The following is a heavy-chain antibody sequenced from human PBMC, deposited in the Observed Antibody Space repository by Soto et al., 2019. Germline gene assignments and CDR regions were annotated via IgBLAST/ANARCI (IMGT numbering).Heavy chain of an antibody. CDR1: GFTFSSYS. Sequence: GGSLRLSCAASGFTFSSYSMNWVRQAPGKGLEWVSYISSSSSTIYYADSVKGRFTISRDNAKNSLYLQMNSLRAEDTAVYYCAKDVPLKPEIQLWFRTVDYWGQGTLVTVSS. D-gene: IGHD5-18*01. CDR2: ISSSSSTI. V-gene: IGHV3-48*01. CDR3: AKDVPLKPEIQLWFRTVDY. J-gene: IGHJ4*02.